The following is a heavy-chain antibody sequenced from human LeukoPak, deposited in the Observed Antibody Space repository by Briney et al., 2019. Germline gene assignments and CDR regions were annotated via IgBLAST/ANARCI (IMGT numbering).Heavy chain of an antibody. Sequence: SETLSLTCTVSGGSISSSSYYWGWIRQPPGKGLEWIGSIYYSGSTYYNPSLKSRVTISVDTSKNQFSLKLGSVTAADTAVYYCARQDYGSGREVDYWGQGTLVTVSS. CDR3: ARQDYGSGREVDY. V-gene: IGHV4-39*01. D-gene: IGHD3-10*01. CDR1: GGSISSSSYY. J-gene: IGHJ4*02. CDR2: IYYSGST.